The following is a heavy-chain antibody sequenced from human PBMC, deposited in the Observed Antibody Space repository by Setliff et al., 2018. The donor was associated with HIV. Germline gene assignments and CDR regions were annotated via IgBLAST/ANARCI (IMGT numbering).Heavy chain of an antibody. D-gene: IGHD3-10*01. CDR2: TIPVFGTT. CDR3: ASRRITMVRGVISNDYYYYYMDV. J-gene: IGHJ6*03. CDR1: GGTFSSYA. V-gene: IGHV1-69*13. Sequence: ASVKVSCKASGGTFSSYAISWVRQAPGQGLDWMGGTIPVFGTTNYAQKFQGRVTITADESTSTAYMELSSLRSEDTAVYYCASRRITMVRGVISNDYYYYYMDVWGKGTTVTVSS.